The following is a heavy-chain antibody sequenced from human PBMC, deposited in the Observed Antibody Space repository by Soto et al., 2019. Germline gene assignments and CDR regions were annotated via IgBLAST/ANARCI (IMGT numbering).Heavy chain of an antibody. Sequence: QVQLVQSGAEVKKPGASVKVSCKASGYNFIDYDINWMRQSTGQGLERMGWMTPNSGNTGYAQKFQGRVTLTRDTSIGTAYMELSSLKTEDPAVYYCSRNPYGSGLFDPWGQGTLVTVSS. J-gene: IGHJ5*02. CDR2: MTPNSGNT. CDR3: SRNPYGSGLFDP. CDR1: GYNFIDYD. V-gene: IGHV1-8*01. D-gene: IGHD6-19*01.